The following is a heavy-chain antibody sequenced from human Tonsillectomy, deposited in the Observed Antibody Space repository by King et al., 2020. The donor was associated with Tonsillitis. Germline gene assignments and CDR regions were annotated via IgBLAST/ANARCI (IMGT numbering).Heavy chain of an antibody. J-gene: IGHJ1*01. Sequence: VQLVESGGGLVKPGGSLRLSCAASGFTFSSYTMNWVRQAPGKGLEWVSSISSSTTYIYYADSVKGRFTISRDNAKNSLYLHMNSLSAEDTAVYYCASSPSIHDVCGNSGFSSSEYFHLWGQGTLVPVSS. D-gene: IGHD4-23*01. CDR3: ASSPSIHDVCGNSGFSSSEYFHL. CDR2: ISSSTTYI. V-gene: IGHV3-21*01. CDR1: GFTFSSYT.